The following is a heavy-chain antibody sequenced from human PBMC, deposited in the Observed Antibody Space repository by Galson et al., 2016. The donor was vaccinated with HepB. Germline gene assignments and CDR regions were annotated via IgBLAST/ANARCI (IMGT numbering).Heavy chain of an antibody. D-gene: IGHD2-21*01. CDR3: VPEHQEAGAYSGY. V-gene: IGHV3-7*01. Sequence: SLRLSCAASGFTFRTYWMSWVRQAPGKGLEWVANMNPDGSQENYVDSVKGRFTISRDNAKNSLYLQMNTLRAEDTALYYCVPEHQEAGAYSGYWGQGTLVTVSS. CDR1: GFTFRTYW. CDR2: MNPDGSQE. J-gene: IGHJ4*02.